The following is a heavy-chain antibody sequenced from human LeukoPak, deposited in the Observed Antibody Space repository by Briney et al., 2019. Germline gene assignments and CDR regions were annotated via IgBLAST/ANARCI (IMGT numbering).Heavy chain of an antibody. CDR3: ARGRNSPVGNWFDP. Sequence: GAPVKVSCKASGYTFTSYYIHWVRQVPGQGLEWMGMIHPSGGSTSYAQKFQGRVTMTRDTSTSTVYMELSSLRSDDPAVYYCARGRNSPVGNWFDPWGQGTLVTVSS. CDR2: IHPSGGST. V-gene: IGHV1-46*01. J-gene: IGHJ5*02. CDR1: GYTFTSYY. D-gene: IGHD1-26*01.